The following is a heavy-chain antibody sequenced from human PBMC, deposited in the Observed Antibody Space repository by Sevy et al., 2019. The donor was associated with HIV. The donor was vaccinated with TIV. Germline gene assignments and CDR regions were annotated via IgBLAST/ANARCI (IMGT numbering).Heavy chain of an antibody. Sequence: ASVKVSCKASGYTFTSYGISWVRQAPGQGLEWMGWISAYNGNTNYAQKLQGRVTMTTDTFTSTAYMELRSLRSDDTAVYYCARVGPFMQQLVSDYWGQGTLVTVSS. V-gene: IGHV1-18*01. CDR3: ARVGPFMQQLVSDY. CDR2: ISAYNGNT. CDR1: GYTFTSYG. J-gene: IGHJ4*02. D-gene: IGHD6-13*01.